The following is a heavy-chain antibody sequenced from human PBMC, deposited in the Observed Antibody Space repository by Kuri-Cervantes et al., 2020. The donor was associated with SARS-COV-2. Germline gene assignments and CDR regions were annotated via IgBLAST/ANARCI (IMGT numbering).Heavy chain of an antibody. D-gene: IGHD3-10*01. CDR3: ARNLQRGLYYFDS. Sequence: GGSLRPSCAASGFTFSSYGMHWVRQAPGKGLECVADIWSDGGNKYYADSVKGRFTISRDNSKNTLYLQMDSLRDEDTAVYYCARNLQRGLYYFDSWGQGTLVTVSS. CDR1: GFTFSSYG. J-gene: IGHJ4*02. CDR2: IWSDGGNK. V-gene: IGHV3-33*01.